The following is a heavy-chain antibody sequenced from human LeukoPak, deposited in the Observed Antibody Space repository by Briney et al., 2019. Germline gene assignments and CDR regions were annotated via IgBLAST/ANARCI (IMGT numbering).Heavy chain of an antibody. CDR3: VTWRWAQSEFEY. J-gene: IGHJ4*02. CDR1: VFTLSNYW. Sequence: GGSLSLTRAASVFTLSNYWMRGVRQAPPRGREGVASIKYDGVKTEYVDSVKGRFTISRDNAKNSVYLQMNSLRAEDTAIYYCVTWRWAQSEFEYWGQGTLVTVSS. D-gene: IGHD5-24*01. CDR2: IKYDGVKT. V-gene: IGHV3-7*03.